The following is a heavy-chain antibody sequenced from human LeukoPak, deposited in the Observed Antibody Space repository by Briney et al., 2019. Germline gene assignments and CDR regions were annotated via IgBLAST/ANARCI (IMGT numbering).Heavy chain of an antibody. J-gene: IGHJ4*02. CDR3: SRDAEKRWLQQGYFVDS. D-gene: IGHD5-24*01. Sequence: ASETVSCKAPGCTYSKSGITWERQAHGQGLEWIGWISAYNANTKYAQRLQGRLTMTTDTSTNTAYMELRSLRSDDTAVYYCSRDAEKRWLQQGYFVDSWGQGTLVTVSS. CDR1: GCTYSKSG. V-gene: IGHV1-18*01. CDR2: ISAYNANT.